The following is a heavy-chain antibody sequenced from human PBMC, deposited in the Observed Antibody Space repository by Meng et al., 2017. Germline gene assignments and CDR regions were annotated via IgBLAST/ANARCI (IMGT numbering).Heavy chain of an antibody. CDR2: IKQDGSEK. Sequence: GESLKISCAASGFTFSSYAMSWVRQAPGKGLEWVANIKQDGSEKYYVDSVKGRFTISRDNAKNSLYLQMNSLRAEDTAVYYCARDNKVQQLVPDAFDIWGQGTMVTVSS. CDR1: GFTFSSYA. D-gene: IGHD6-13*01. J-gene: IGHJ3*02. CDR3: ARDNKVQQLVPDAFDI. V-gene: IGHV3-7*01.